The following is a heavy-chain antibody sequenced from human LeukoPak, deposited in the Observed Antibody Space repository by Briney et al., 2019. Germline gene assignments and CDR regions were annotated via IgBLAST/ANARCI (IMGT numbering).Heavy chain of an antibody. CDR1: GFTFSSYA. D-gene: IGHD3-22*01. CDR2: ISGSGGST. V-gene: IGHV3-23*01. Sequence: GGSLRLSCAASGFTFSSYAMSWVRQAPGKGLEWVSAISGSGGSTYYADSVKGRFTISRDISKNTLYLQMNSLRAEDTAVYYCAKDSSGYPPAYYFDYWGQGTLVTVSS. J-gene: IGHJ4*02. CDR3: AKDSSGYPPAYYFDY.